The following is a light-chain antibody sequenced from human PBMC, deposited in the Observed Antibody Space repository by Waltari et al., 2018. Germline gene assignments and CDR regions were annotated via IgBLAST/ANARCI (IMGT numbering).Light chain of an antibody. CDR3: MQRLEFPYT. Sequence: DIVMTQTPLSLPVTPGEPASISCASSHSLLNSDDGFTYLDWFLQKPGQSPQLLIYSLSYRASGAPDRFSVTGSGSSFSLKISRVEAEDVGIYYCMQRLEFPYTFGQGTRL. CDR2: SLS. CDR1: HSLLNSDDGFTY. J-gene: IGKJ2*01. V-gene: IGKV2-40*01.